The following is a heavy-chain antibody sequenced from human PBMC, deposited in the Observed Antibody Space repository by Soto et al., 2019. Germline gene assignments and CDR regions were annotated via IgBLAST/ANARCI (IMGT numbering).Heavy chain of an antibody. J-gene: IGHJ3*02. D-gene: IGHD3-3*01. CDR3: ARDAGNYDFWSGYPHDAFDI. Sequence: GGSLRLSCAASGFTFSSYAMSWVRQAPGKGLEWVSNINGGGSEKYYADSVKGRFTISRDNAKNSLYLQMNSLRAEDTAVYYCARDAGNYDFWSGYPHDAFDIWGQGTMVTVSS. CDR1: GFTFSSYA. CDR2: INGGGSEK. V-gene: IGHV3-7*01.